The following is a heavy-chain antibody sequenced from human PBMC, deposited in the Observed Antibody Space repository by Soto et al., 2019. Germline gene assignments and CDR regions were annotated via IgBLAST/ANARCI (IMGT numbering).Heavy chain of an antibody. J-gene: IGHJ6*02. D-gene: IGHD1-26*01. CDR1: GFTFSNYE. Sequence: EVQLVESGGGLVQAGGSLRLFCAASGFTFSNYEMNWVRQAPGKGLEWVSYIGTRGRTIYYADSVKSRFTISRDNAKNSLYLQMNSLRAEDTAVYYCARDPAIYSGKFDYGLDVWGQGTTVTVSS. CDR2: IGTRGRTI. V-gene: IGHV3-48*03. CDR3: ARDPAIYSGKFDYGLDV.